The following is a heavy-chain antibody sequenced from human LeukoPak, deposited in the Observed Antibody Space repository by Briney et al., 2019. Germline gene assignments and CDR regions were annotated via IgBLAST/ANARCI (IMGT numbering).Heavy chain of an antibody. CDR2: INHSGGT. J-gene: IGHJ4*02. CDR3: ARGRARIKSGSGSYFLDY. Sequence: SETLSLTCAVYGGSFSGYYWSWIRQPPGKGLEWIGEINHSGGTNYNPSLKSRVTISVDTSKNQFSLKLSSVTAADTAVYYCARGRARIKSGSGSYFLDYWGQGTLVTVSS. CDR1: GGSFSGYY. V-gene: IGHV4-34*01. D-gene: IGHD3-10*01.